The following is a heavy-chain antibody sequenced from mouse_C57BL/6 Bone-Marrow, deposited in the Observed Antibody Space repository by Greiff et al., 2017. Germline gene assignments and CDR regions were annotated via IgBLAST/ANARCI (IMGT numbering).Heavy chain of an antibody. Sequence: VKLQQPGAELVKPGASVKLSCKASGYTFTSYWMHWVKQRPGQGLEWIGMIHPNSGSTNYNEKFKSKATLTVDKSSSTAYMQLSSLTSEDSAVYYCARDDYDGDYYAMDYWGQGTSVTVSS. CDR3: ARDDYDGDYYAMDY. J-gene: IGHJ4*01. D-gene: IGHD2-4*01. V-gene: IGHV1-64*01. CDR1: GYTFTSYW. CDR2: IHPNSGST.